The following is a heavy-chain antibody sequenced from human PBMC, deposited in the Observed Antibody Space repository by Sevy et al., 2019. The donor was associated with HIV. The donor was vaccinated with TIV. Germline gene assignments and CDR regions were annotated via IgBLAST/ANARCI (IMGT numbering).Heavy chain of an antibody. CDR3: ARGVRLYH. Sequence: GGSLRLSCAASGFTLNNSYMAWIRQAPGKGLEWVSYISRGGTDVYYADSVEGRFTISEESAKNSLYLQMNNLGADDTAVYYCARGVRLYHWGPGTLVTVSS. CDR1: GFTLNNSY. CDR2: ISRGGTDV. J-gene: IGHJ5*02. D-gene: IGHD2-21*01. V-gene: IGHV3-11*01.